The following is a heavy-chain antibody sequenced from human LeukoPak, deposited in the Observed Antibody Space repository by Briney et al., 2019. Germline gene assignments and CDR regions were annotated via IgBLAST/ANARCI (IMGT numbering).Heavy chain of an antibody. D-gene: IGHD2-8*01. CDR1: GFTFSSYG. J-gene: IGHJ6*02. CDR2: ISYDGSNK. CDR3: AKDLAMLAYYYGMDV. Sequence: GGSLRLSCAASGFTFSSYGMHWVPQAPGKGREWVAVISYDGSNKYYADSVKGRFTISRDNSKNTLYLQMNSLRAEDTAVYYCAKDLAMLAYYYGMDVWGQGTTVTVSS. V-gene: IGHV3-30*18.